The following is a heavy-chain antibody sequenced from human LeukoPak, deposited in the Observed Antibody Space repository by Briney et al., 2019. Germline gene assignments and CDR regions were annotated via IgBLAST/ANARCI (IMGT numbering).Heavy chain of an antibody. V-gene: IGHV4-59*08. Sequence: SETLSLTCALSGDSFSSGYWNWIRQPPGKGLEWIGYIYYSGTTNSNPSLESRVTVSVDTSKKYCSLKLSSVTAADTAVYYCARRLVTSWFDPWGQGTLVTVSS. J-gene: IGHJ5*02. CDR2: IYYSGTT. D-gene: IGHD2-21*02. CDR1: GDSFSSGY. CDR3: ARRLVTSWFDP.